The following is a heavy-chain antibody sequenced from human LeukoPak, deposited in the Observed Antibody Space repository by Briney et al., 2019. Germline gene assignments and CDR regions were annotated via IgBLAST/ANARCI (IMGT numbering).Heavy chain of an antibody. Sequence: SVKVSCKASGGTFSSYAISWVRQAPGQGLDWMGGIIPIYGTANYAQKFQGRVTIRADESTSTAYMELSSLRSEDTAVYYSARGNQPGGDYSAFDIWGQGTMVTVSS. CDR1: GGTFSSYA. D-gene: IGHD4-17*01. J-gene: IGHJ3*02. CDR2: IIPIYGTA. CDR3: ARGNQPGGDYSAFDI. V-gene: IGHV1-69*13.